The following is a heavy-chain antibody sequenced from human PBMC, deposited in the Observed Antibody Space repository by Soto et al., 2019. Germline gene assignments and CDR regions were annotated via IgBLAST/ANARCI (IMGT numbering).Heavy chain of an antibody. CDR3: ARPHGDPDAFDI. CDR1: GFTFSSYG. CDR2: IWYDGSNK. D-gene: IGHD4-17*01. V-gene: IGHV3-33*01. Sequence: QVQLVESGGGVVQPGRSLRLSCAASGFTFSSYGMHWVRQAPGKGLEWVAVIWYDGSNKYYADSVKGRFTISRDNSKNTLYLQMNSLRAEDTAVYYCARPHGDPDAFDIWGQGTMVTVSS. J-gene: IGHJ3*02.